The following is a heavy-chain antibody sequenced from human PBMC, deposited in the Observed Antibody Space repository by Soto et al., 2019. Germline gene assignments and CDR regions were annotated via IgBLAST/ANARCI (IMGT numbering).Heavy chain of an antibody. CDR2: ISGSGGST. J-gene: IGHJ4*02. D-gene: IGHD3-10*01. CDR1: GFTFSSYA. CDR3: AKDLPYLTMVRGVIPLD. V-gene: IGHV3-23*01. Sequence: PGGSLRLSCAASGFTFSSYAMSWVRQAPGKGLEWVSAISGSGGSTYYADSVKGRFTISRDNSKNTLYLQMNSLRAEDTAVYYCAKDLPYLTMVRGVIPLDWGQGTLVTVSS.